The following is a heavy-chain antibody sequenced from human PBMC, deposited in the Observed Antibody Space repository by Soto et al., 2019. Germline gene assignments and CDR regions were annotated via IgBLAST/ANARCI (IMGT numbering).Heavy chain of an antibody. CDR1: GGTFSSYT. CDR2: IIPILGIA. CDR3: ARGPRGDGYDY. V-gene: IGHV1-69*02. J-gene: IGHJ4*02. Sequence: QVQLVQSGAEVKKPGSSVKVSCKASGGTFSSYTISWVRQAPGQGLEWMGRIIPILGIANYAQKFQGRVTITADKSTSTAYMELSSLRSEDTAVYYCARGPRGDGYDYWGQGTLVTVSS. D-gene: IGHD3-10*01.